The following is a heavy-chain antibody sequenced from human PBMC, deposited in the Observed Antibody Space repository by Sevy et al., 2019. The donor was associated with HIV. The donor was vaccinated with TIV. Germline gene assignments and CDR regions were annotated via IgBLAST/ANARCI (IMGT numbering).Heavy chain of an antibody. CDR1: GGSFSSNA. Sequence: ASVKVSCKTSGGSFSSNAISWVRQTPGHGLEWMGGLIPLFGTPNYAQKFQGRVSITAEESTSTGYMELNSLGSEDTAVYYCAGPRDGMHVYGMDVWGLGTTVTVSS. J-gene: IGHJ6*02. D-gene: IGHD1-1*01. CDR2: LIPLFGTP. V-gene: IGHV1-69*13. CDR3: AGPRDGMHVYGMDV.